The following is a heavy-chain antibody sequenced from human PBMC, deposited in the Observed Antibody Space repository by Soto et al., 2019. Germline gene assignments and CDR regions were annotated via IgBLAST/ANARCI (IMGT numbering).Heavy chain of an antibody. CDR2: ISAYNGNT. CDR3: ARDYYDSSGYYYPTASRLFDY. Sequence: QVQLVQSGAEVKKPGASVKVSCKASGYTFTSYGISWVRQAPGQGLEWMGWISAYNGNTNYAQKLQGRVTMTTDTYTSTDYMELRSLRSDDTAVYYCARDYYDSSGYYYPTASRLFDYWGQGTLVTVSS. J-gene: IGHJ4*02. CDR1: GYTFTSYG. D-gene: IGHD3-22*01. V-gene: IGHV1-18*01.